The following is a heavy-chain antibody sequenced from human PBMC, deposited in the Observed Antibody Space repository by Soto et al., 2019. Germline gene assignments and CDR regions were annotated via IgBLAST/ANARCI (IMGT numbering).Heavy chain of an antibody. D-gene: IGHD2-21*02. Sequence: QLQLQESGPGLVKPSETLSLTCTVSGGSISSSSYYWGWIRQPPGKGLEWIGSIYYSGSTYYNPSLKSRVTISVDTSKNQFSLKRSSVTAADTAVYYCARVVVTAMTYCYYGMDVWGQGTTVTVSS. CDR3: ARVVVTAMTYCYYGMDV. CDR1: GGSISSSSYY. J-gene: IGHJ6*02. V-gene: IGHV4-39*01. CDR2: IYYSGST.